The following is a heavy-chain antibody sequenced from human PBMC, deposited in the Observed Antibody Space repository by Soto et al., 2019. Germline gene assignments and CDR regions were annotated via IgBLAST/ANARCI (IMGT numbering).Heavy chain of an antibody. V-gene: IGHV4-31*03. CDR3: ARRRRADYGMDV. Sequence: PSETLSLTCTVSGGSISSGGYYWSWIRQHPGKGLEWIGYIYYSGSTYYNPSLKSRVTISVDTSKNQFSLKLSSVTAADTAVYYCARRRRADYGMDVWGQGTTVTVSS. CDR1: GGSISSGGYY. CDR2: IYYSGST. J-gene: IGHJ6*02.